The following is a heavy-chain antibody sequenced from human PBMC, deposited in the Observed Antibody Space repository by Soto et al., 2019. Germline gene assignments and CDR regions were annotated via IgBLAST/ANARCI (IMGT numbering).Heavy chain of an antibody. Sequence: GASVKVSCKASGYTFTAYYIHWVRQAPGQGLEWMGWISGYNGNTNYAKKLQGRVTMTTDTSTSTAYMEVRSLRSDDTAVYYCARDQDLAPYIYYYGMDVWGQGTTVTVSS. CDR3: ARDQDLAPYIYYYGMDV. V-gene: IGHV1-18*04. J-gene: IGHJ6*02. CDR1: GYTFTAYY. CDR2: ISGYNGNT. D-gene: IGHD4-4*01.